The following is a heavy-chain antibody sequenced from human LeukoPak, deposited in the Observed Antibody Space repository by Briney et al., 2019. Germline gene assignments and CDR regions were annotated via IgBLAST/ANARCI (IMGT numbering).Heavy chain of an antibody. Sequence: ESGPALVKPTQTLTLTCTFSGFSLSTSGMCVSWIRRPPGKALEWLARIDWDDDKYYSTSLKTRLTISKDTSKNQVVLTMTNMDPVDTATYYCARDLRGVGAFDIWGQGTMVTVSS. CDR3: ARDLRGVGAFDI. D-gene: IGHD3-10*01. CDR1: GFSLSTSGMC. V-gene: IGHV2-70*11. CDR2: IDWDDDK. J-gene: IGHJ3*02.